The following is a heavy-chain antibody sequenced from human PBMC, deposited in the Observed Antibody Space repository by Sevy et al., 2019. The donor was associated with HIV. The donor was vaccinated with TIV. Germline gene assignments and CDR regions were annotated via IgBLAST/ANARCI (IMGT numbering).Heavy chain of an antibody. CDR1: GYTFTGYD. Sequence: ASVKVSCKASGYTFTGYDINWVRQAPGQGLEWLGWMTPSSRETGYAQKFQGRITLTRVTSISTAYLELSSLTSEDTAVYYCARNLYNTGNFDHWGQGTLVTVSS. D-gene: IGHD3-3*01. CDR2: MTPSSRET. J-gene: IGHJ4*02. V-gene: IGHV1-8*01. CDR3: ARNLYNTGNFDH.